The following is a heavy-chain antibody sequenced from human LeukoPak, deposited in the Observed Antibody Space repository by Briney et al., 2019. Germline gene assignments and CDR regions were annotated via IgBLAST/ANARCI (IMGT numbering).Heavy chain of an antibody. V-gene: IGHV3-48*01. CDR2: ISSSSSTI. CDR1: GFTFSTYS. Sequence: GGSLRLSCAASGFTFSTYSMNWVRQAPGKGLEWVSYISSSSSTIYYADSVKGRFTISRDNAKNTLYLQMNSLRAEDTAVYYCARGPSGYHNTGGQGTLVTVSS. CDR3: ARGPSGYHNT. J-gene: IGHJ4*02. D-gene: IGHD5-12*01.